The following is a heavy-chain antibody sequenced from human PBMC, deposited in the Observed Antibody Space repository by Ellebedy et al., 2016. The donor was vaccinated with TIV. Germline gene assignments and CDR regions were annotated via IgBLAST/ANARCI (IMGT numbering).Heavy chain of an antibody. CDR3: ANSRFDY. J-gene: IGHJ4*02. CDR2: IYYSATT. D-gene: IGHD2-15*01. Sequence: MPSETLSLTCTVSGGSIRSSSHYWAWIRQPPGKGLEWIGSIYYSATTYYNPSLKSRLTISMDTSKNQFSLKLSSVAVADTAVYFCANSRFDYWGQGLLVTVSS. CDR1: GGSIRSSSHY. V-gene: IGHV4-39*07.